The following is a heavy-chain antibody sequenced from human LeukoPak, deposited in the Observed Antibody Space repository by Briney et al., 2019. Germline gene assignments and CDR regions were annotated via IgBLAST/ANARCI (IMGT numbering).Heavy chain of an antibody. V-gene: IGHV3-9*01. CDR3: ARDWGEVGAPNPPFDS. CDR1: GFTFDDYA. Sequence: GGSLRLSCAASGFTFDDYAMHWVRQAPGKGLEWVSGISWNSGSIGYADSVKGRFTISRDNAKNSLYLQMNSLGVEDTAVYYCARDWGEVGAPNPPFDSWGQGTLVAVSS. D-gene: IGHD1-26*01. J-gene: IGHJ4*02. CDR2: ISWNSGSI.